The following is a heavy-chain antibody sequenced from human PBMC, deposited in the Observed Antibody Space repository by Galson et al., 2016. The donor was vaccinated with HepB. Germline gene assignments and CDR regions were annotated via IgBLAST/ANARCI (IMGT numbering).Heavy chain of an antibody. J-gene: IGHJ4*02. V-gene: IGHV3-23*01. CDR3: AKAYYDILTGYWPYVDY. CDR1: GFTFRSYA. Sequence: SLRLSCAASGFTFRSYAMSWVRQAPGKGLEWVSGISGSGGGTYYADSVKGRITISRDNSKNTLYLQMNSLRVEDTAVYYCAKAYYDILTGYWPYVDYWGQGTLVTVSS. CDR2: ISGSGGGT. D-gene: IGHD3-9*01.